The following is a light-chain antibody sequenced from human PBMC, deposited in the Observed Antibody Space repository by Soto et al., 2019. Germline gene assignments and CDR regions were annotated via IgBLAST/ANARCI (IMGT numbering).Light chain of an antibody. CDR2: GAS. V-gene: IGKV3-20*01. CDR3: QQYGGSPIT. CDR1: QSVTTR. Sequence: LVLTQSPGTLSLSPVERVTLSCRASQSVTTRLAWYQQKPGQAPTLLMSGASNRASGVPVRFSGSGSGTDFTLTITRLEPEDFALYYCQQYGGSPITFGLGTRLEIK. J-gene: IGKJ5*01.